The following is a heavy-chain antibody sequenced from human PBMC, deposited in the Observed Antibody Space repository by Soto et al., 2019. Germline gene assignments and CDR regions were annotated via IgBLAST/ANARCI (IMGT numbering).Heavy chain of an antibody. V-gene: IGHV4-4*02. CDR3: ATQAGRYYYYGMDV. J-gene: IGHJ6*02. CDR2: IYHSGST. Sequence: SETLSLTCAVSGGSISSSNWWSWVRQPPGKGLGWIGEIYHSGSTNYNPSLKSRVTISVDKSKNQFSLKLSSVTAADTAVYYCATQAGRYYYYGMDVWGQGTTVTVSS. CDR1: GGSISSSNW.